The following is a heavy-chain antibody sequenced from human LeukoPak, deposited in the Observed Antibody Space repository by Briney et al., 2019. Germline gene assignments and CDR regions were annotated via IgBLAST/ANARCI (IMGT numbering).Heavy chain of an antibody. CDR1: GFTFSDFA. CDR3: GRNPNGDYVGSFDM. V-gene: IGHV3-23*01. J-gene: IGHJ3*02. Sequence: GGSLRLSCTASGFTFSDFAMLWLRHSPAKGREWVAAIRGGGCGEFYADSVRGGFTISRDNSKTTLFLQMKSLRAEDTPVFYCGRNPNGDYVGSFDMWGPGTTVTVSS. D-gene: IGHD4-17*01. CDR2: IRGGGCGE.